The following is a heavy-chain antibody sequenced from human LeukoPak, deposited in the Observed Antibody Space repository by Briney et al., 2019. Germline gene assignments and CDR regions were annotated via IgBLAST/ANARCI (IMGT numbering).Heavy chain of an antibody. V-gene: IGHV3-9*01. CDR3: ARGSGYDFFDY. Sequence: GGSLRLSCAASGFTFDDYAMHWVRQAPGKGLEWVSGISWNSGSIGYADSVKGRFTISRDNAKNSLSLQMNSLRAEDTAVYYCARGSGYDFFDYWGQGILVTVSS. J-gene: IGHJ4*02. CDR1: GFTFDDYA. D-gene: IGHD5-12*01. CDR2: ISWNSGSI.